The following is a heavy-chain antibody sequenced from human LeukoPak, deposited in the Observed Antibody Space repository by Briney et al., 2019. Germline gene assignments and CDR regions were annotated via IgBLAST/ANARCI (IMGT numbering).Heavy chain of an antibody. J-gene: IGHJ4*02. V-gene: IGHV1-69*05. D-gene: IGHD2-15*01. CDR2: IIPIFGTA. Sequence: ASVKVSCKASGGTFSSYAISWVRQAPGQGLEWMGGIIPIFGTANYAQKFQGRVTITTDESTSTAYMELSSLRSEDTAVYYCASLGYCSGGSCYFWGQGTPVTVSS. CDR1: GGTFSSYA. CDR3: ASLGYCSGGSCYF.